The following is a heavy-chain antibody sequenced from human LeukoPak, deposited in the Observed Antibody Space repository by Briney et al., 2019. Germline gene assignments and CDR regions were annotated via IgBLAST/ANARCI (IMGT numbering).Heavy chain of an antibody. CDR1: EFTVSSNY. V-gene: IGHV3-53*01. J-gene: IGHJ4*02. Sequence: GGSLRLSCTASEFTVSSNYMSWVRQAPGKGLEWVSVIYTGGSTYYADSVKGRFTISRDNSKNTVYLQMNSLRAEDTAVYYCAKYLSSGFLYYFDYWGQGTLVTVSS. CDR2: IYTGGST. CDR3: AKYLSSGFLYYFDY. D-gene: IGHD3-22*01.